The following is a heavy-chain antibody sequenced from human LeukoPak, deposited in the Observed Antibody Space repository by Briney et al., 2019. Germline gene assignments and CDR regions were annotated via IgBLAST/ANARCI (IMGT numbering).Heavy chain of an antibody. V-gene: IGHV3-23*01. CDR1: GFTFSSYA. CDR3: AKVVYYYDTSGYPPYYFDY. CDR2: ISSSDGST. J-gene: IGHJ4*02. Sequence: PGGSLRLSCAASGFTFSSYAMSWVRQAPGKGLEWVSAISSSDGSTYYADSVKGRFTISRDNSKNTLYLQMNSLRPEDTAVYYCAKVVYYYDTSGYPPYYFDYWGQRTLVTLSS. D-gene: IGHD3-22*01.